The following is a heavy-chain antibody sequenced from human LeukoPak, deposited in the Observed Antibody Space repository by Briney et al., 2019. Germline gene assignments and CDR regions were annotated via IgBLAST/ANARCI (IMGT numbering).Heavy chain of an antibody. Sequence: GGSLRLSCAASGFTLSSYAMTWVRQAPGRGPEWVSSVDGGGGGTYYADSVKGRFTISRDNSKDTLYLQMNGLRAEDTAVYFCAKQSAGSAAWYSLHYDFWGQGTLVTVSS. J-gene: IGHJ4*02. CDR3: AKQSAGSAAWYSLHYDF. D-gene: IGHD6-13*01. CDR1: GFTLSSYA. CDR2: VDGGGGGT. V-gene: IGHV3-23*01.